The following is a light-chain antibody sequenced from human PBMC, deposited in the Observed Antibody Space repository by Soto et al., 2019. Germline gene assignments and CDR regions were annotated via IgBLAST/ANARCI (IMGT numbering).Light chain of an antibody. CDR1: QSVSSY. V-gene: IGKV3-11*01. CDR3: QLRSNWPPLP. J-gene: IGKJ4*01. Sequence: EIVLTQSPATLSLSPGERATLSCRASQSVSSYLAWYQQKPGQAPRLLIYDASNRATGIPARFSGSGSGTDYTLTISSLQPEDFAVYYCQLRSNWPPLPFGGGTKVQIK. CDR2: DAS.